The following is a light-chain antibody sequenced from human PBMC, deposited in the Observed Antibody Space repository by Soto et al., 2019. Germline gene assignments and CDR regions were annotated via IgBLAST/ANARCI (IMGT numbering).Light chain of an antibody. V-gene: IGKV3-20*01. CDR2: GAS. CDR1: QSVSSSY. Sequence: EIALTQSGGTLSLSPGERATRACRASQSVSSSYLAWYQQKLGQAPRLLIYGASSRATGIPDRFSGSGSGTDFTLTISRLEPEDFAVYYCQQYGSSPQTFGQGTKLEIK. CDR3: QQYGSSPQT. J-gene: IGKJ2*01.